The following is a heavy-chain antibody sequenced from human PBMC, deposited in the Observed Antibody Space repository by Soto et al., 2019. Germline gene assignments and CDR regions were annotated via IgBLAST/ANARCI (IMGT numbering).Heavy chain of an antibody. D-gene: IGHD2-21*02. V-gene: IGHV3-23*01. CDR3: AKEYCGGDCYRWPDGIYGMDV. J-gene: IGHJ6*02. CDR1: GFTFSNYG. Sequence: PGGSLRLSCAASGFTFSNYGMSWVRQAPGKGLEWVSGIRGSGAKSYHADSVKDRFTISSDNSKNTLYLQMNSLRAEDTAIYYCAKEYCGGDCYRWPDGIYGMDVLCQGTTVTISS. CDR2: IRGSGAKS.